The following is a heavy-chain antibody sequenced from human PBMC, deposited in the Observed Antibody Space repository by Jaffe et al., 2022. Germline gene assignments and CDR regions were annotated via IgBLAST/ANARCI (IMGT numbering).Heavy chain of an antibody. J-gene: IGHJ4*02. V-gene: IGHV4-61*02. Sequence: QVQLQESGPGLVKPSQTLSLTCTVSGGSISSGSYYWSWIRQPAGKGLEWIGRIYTSGSTNYNPSLKSRVTISVDTSKNQFSLKLSSVTAADTAVYYCARAYYDILTGTRYFDYWGQGTLVTVSS. CDR3: ARAYYDILTGTRYFDY. D-gene: IGHD3-9*01. CDR2: IYTSGST. CDR1: GGSISSGSYY.